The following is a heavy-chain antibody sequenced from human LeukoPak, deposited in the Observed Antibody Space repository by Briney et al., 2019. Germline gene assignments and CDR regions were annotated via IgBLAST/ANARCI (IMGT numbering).Heavy chain of an antibody. Sequence: TASETLSLTCTVSGGSISSYYWSWIRQPPGKGLEWIGYIYYSGSTNYNPSLKSRVTISVDTSKNQFSLKLSPVTAADTAVYYCARAAVTFDYCGKGNLVTVSS. V-gene: IGHV4-59*01. CDR1: GGSISSYY. CDR3: ARAAVTFDY. J-gene: IGHJ4*02. D-gene: IGHD4-17*01. CDR2: IYYSGST.